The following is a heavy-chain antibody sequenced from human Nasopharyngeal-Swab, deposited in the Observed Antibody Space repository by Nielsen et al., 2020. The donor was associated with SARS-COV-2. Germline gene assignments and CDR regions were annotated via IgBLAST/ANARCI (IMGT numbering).Heavy chain of an antibody. V-gene: IGHV1-18*01. D-gene: IGHD3-16*01. Sequence: ASVTVSCKTSGYTLSSYGIAWVRQAPGQGLEWLGCLSPYNDYTHYAQKFQGSVTMTSDTSTSTAYLELRSLTSDDTAVYYCARELGVGLFDYWGQGTLVTVSS. CDR3: ARELGVGLFDY. CDR1: GYTLSSYG. J-gene: IGHJ4*02. CDR2: LSPYNDYT.